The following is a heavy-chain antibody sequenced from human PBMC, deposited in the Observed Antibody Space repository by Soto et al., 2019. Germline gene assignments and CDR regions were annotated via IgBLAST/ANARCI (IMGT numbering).Heavy chain of an antibody. CDR2: ISAYNGNT. V-gene: IGHV1-18*01. D-gene: IGHD2-15*01. CDR1: CYTFTSYG. CDR3: ARLVVVAAFNWFDP. Sequence: GASGKVSPKASCYTFTSYGISWVRQAPGQGLEWMGWISAYNGNTNYAQKLQGRVTMTTDTSTSTAYMELRSLRSDDTAVYYCARLVVVAAFNWFDPWGQGTLVTVSS. J-gene: IGHJ5*02.